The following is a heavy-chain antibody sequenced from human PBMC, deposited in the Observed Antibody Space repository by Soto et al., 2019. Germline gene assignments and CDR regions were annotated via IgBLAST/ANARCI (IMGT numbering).Heavy chain of an antibody. D-gene: IGHD2-15*01. V-gene: IGHV4-39*01. Sequence: SETLSLTCTVSGGSISSSSYYWGWIRQPPGKGLEWIGSIYYSGSTYYNPSLKSRVTISVDTSKNQFSLKLSSVTAADTAVYYCARTTPSPTRRPQYFDLWGRGTLVTVSS. CDR2: IYYSGST. CDR1: GGSISSSSYY. CDR3: ARTTPSPTRRPQYFDL. J-gene: IGHJ2*01.